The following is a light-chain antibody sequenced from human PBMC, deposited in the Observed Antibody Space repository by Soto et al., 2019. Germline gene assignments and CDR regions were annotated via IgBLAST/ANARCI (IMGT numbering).Light chain of an antibody. CDR1: NIGSKS. J-gene: IGLJ1*01. V-gene: IGLV3-21*04. Sequence: SYELTQPPSVSVAPGKKARITCGGNNIGSKSVHWYQQKPGQAPVLVIYYDSDRPSGIPERFSGSNSGNTATLTISRVEAGDEADYYCQVWDSSSDHLYVFGPGTKLTVL. CDR3: QVWDSSSDHLYV. CDR2: YDS.